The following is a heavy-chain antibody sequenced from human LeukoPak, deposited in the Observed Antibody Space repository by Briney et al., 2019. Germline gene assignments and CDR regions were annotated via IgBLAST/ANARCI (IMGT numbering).Heavy chain of an antibody. CDR2: INPNSGGT. CDR3: ARDYCSGGSCYSDEFDY. Sequence: GASVKVSCKASGYTFTGYYMHWVRQAPGQGLEWMGWINPNSGGTNYAQKFQGRVTMTRDTSIGTAYMELSRLRSDDTAVYYCARDYCSGGSCYSDEFDYWGQGTLVTVSS. D-gene: IGHD2-15*01. V-gene: IGHV1-2*02. J-gene: IGHJ4*02. CDR1: GYTFTGYY.